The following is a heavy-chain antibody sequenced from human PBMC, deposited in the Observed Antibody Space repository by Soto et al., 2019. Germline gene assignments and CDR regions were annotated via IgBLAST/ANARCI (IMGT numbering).Heavy chain of an antibody. D-gene: IGHD2-8*02. CDR3: ARYLIMSHAYWYMDV. V-gene: IGHV3-53*01. CDR1: GFTVSSNY. CDR2: IYSGGST. Sequence: GGSLRLSCAASGFTVSSNYMSWVRQAPGKGLEWVSVIYSGGSTYYADSVKGRFTISRDNSKNTLYLQMNSLRAEDTAVYYCARYLIMSHAYWYMDVWGTGTTVTLSS. J-gene: IGHJ6*04.